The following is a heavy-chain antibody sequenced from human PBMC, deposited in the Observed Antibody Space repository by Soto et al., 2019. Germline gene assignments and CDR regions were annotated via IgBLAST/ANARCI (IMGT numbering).Heavy chain of an antibody. CDR1: VYTFTGYD. J-gene: IGHJ4*02. D-gene: IGHD6-19*01. CDR3: ARSVEWLASFDY. V-gene: IGHV1-8*01. CDR2: MNPNSGNT. Sequence: QVQLEQSGAEVKKPGASVKVSCKASVYTFTGYDINWVRQATGQGLEWMGWMNPNSGNTGYAHKFQGRVTMTRNTSISTAYMELSSLRSDDTAVYYCARSVEWLASFDYWGQGTLVTVFS.